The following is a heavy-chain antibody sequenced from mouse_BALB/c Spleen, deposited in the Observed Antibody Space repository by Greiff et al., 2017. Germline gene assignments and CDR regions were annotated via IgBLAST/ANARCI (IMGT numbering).Heavy chain of an antibody. J-gene: IGHJ3*01. V-gene: IGHV1S81*02. Sequence: QVQLKQSGAELVKPGASVKLSCKASGYTFTSYYMYWVKQRPGQGLEWIGEINPSNGGTNFNEKFKSKATLTVDKSSSTAYMQLSSLTSEDSAVYYCTRRGFAWFAYWGQGTLVTVSA. CDR2: INPSNGGT. CDR1: GYTFTSYY. CDR3: TRRGFAWFAY. D-gene: IGHD3-1*01.